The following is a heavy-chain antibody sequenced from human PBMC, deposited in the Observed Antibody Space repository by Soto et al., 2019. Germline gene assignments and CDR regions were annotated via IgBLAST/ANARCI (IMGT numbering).Heavy chain of an antibody. CDR1: GGSFSSFS. CDR2: VYYSGTI. J-gene: IGHJ4*02. Sequence: SQPLSLTRTVSGGSFSSFSWSWIRQPPGKGLEWIGYVYYSGTINNNPSLKGRVSISVDTSKNQFSLKLISVTAADTAVYYCATYDSGGKFDFWGQGTLVTVSS. D-gene: IGHD3-22*01. V-gene: IGHV4-59*01. CDR3: ATYDSGGKFDF.